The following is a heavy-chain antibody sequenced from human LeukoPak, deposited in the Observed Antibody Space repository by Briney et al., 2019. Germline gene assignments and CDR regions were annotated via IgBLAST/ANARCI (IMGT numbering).Heavy chain of an antibody. CDR3: ARLHYGSGSSAYFDY. D-gene: IGHD3-10*01. J-gene: IGHJ4*02. Sequence: GESLKISCKGSGYSFTSYWTGWVRQMPGKGLEWMGIIYPGDSDTRYSPSFQGQVTISADKSISTAYLQWSSLKASDTAMYYCARLHYGSGSSAYFDYWGQGTLVTVSS. CDR2: IYPGDSDT. CDR1: GYSFTSYW. V-gene: IGHV5-51*01.